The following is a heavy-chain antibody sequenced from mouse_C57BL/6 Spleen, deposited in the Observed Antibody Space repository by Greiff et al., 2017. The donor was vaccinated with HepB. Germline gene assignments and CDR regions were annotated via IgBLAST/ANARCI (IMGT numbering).Heavy chain of an antibody. J-gene: IGHJ3*01. CDR2: IYPRSGNT. D-gene: IGHD1-1*01. V-gene: IGHV1-81*01. Sequence: VKLVESGAELARPGASVKLSCKASGYTFTSYGISWVKQRTGQGLEWIGEIYPRSGNTYYNEKFKGKATLTADKSSSTAYMELRSLTSEDSAVYFCAGYYYGSAWFAYWGQGTLVTVSA. CDR1: GYTFTSYG. CDR3: AGYYYGSAWFAY.